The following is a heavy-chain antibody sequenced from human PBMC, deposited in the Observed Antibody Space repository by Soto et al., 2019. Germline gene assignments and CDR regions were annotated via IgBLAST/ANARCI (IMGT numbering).Heavy chain of an antibody. V-gene: IGHV2-5*05. D-gene: IGHD2-2*01. CDR3: AQSILGYCSSTSGYEGVVTWFSP. CDR2: LYWSDDK. Sequence: QITLKESGPTLVKPTQTLTLTCTFSGFSLSTSGVGVGWIRQPPGKALEWLALLYWSDDKRYGPSLKSRLTITKDPFKYQVGLTMTGMYTLDTATYSCAQSILGYCSSTSGYEGVVTWFSPWGQGTLVTVSS. J-gene: IGHJ5*02. CDR1: GFSLSTSGVG.